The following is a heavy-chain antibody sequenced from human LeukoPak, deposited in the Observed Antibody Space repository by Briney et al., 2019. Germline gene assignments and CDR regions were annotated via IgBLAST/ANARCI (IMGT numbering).Heavy chain of an antibody. J-gene: IGHJ5*02. D-gene: IGHD2-15*01. CDR2: ISCYNGDT. Sequence: GASVKVSCKASGYTFTHHGISWVRQAPGQGLEWMGWISCYNGDTMYAQNVQGRVTMTTDTSTRTAYMELSSLRSEDTAVYYCARDSSPDINWFDPWGQGTLVTVSS. CDR3: ARDSSPDINWFDP. CDR1: GYTFTHHG. V-gene: IGHV1-18*01.